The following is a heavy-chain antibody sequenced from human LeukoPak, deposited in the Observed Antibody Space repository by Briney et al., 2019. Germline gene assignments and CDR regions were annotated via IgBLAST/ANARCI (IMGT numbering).Heavy chain of an antibody. CDR1: GFAFSSYG. CDR2: ISYDGTNK. D-gene: IGHD1-26*01. J-gene: IGHJ4*02. V-gene: IGHV3-30*03. Sequence: GGSLRLSCAASGFAFSSYGMHWVRQAPGKGLEWVALISYDGTNKYYADSVKGRFTISRDNSKSTLYLQMNSLRSDDTAVYYCARDISSYWVYWGQGTLVTVSS. CDR3: ARDISSYWVY.